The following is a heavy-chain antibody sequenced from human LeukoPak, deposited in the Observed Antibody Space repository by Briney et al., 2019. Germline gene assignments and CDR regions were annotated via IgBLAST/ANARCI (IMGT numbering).Heavy chain of an antibody. Sequence: PGRSLRLSCAASGFTFSSYGMHWVRQAPGKGLEWVAVISYDGSNKYYADSVKGRFTISRDNAKNSLYLQMNGLRAEDTAVYYCARDLKRTSYGMDVWGQGTTVTVSS. CDR1: GFTFSSYG. V-gene: IGHV3-30*03. J-gene: IGHJ6*02. D-gene: IGHD3-9*01. CDR3: ARDLKRTSYGMDV. CDR2: ISYDGSNK.